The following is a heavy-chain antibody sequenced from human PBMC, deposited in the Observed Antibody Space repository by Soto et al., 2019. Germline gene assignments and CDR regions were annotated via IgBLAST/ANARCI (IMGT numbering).Heavy chain of an antibody. V-gene: IGHV4-4*02. CDR2: IYHSGST. Sequence: SQTMSLTCAVSGGSISSSNWYSWVRQPPGKGLEWIGEIYHSGSTNYNPSLKSRVTISVDKSKNQISLKMSSVTAADTAVYYCARLDTAMTLWGQGTLVTVSS. J-gene: IGHJ4*02. CDR1: GGSISSSNW. CDR3: ARLDTAMTL. D-gene: IGHD5-18*01.